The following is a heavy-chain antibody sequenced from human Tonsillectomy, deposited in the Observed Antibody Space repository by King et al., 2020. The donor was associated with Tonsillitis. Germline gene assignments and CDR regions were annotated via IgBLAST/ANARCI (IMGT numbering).Heavy chain of an antibody. CDR3: ARHLDFWSGYPTWFDP. V-gene: IGHV4-39*01. CDR1: GGSMSSSTSY. Sequence: LQLQESGPGVVKPSETLSLTCSVSGGSMSSSTSYWGWIRQPPGRGPEWLGSIYNTGTTDYNPSLKTRVNRFVDTSKNQFSLKLSSVTAADTAVYYCARHLDFWSGYPTWFDPWGQGTLVTVSS. D-gene: IGHD3-3*01. J-gene: IGHJ5*02. CDR2: IYNTGTT.